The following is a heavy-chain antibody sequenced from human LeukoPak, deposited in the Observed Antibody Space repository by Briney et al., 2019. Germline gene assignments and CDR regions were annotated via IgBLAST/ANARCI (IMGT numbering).Heavy chain of an antibody. J-gene: IGHJ4*02. V-gene: IGHV1-2*02. CDR3: ATDNYGTLDY. CDR2: IDPRSGGT. CDR1: GYTFTDYY. D-gene: IGHD3-16*01. Sequence: ASVKVSCKASGYTFTDYYIHWVRRAPGQGLEWMGWIDPRSGGTRCTQKFQGRVTMTRDTSISTAYLDLSGLTFDDTAVYYCATDNYGTLDYWGQGTLVTVSS.